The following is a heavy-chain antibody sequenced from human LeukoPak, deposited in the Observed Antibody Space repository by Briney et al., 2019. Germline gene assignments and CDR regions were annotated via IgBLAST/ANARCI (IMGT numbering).Heavy chain of an antibody. CDR3: ARVVDTAILTLDAFNI. D-gene: IGHD5-18*01. CDR2: IYTSGST. V-gene: IGHV4-61*02. J-gene: IGHJ3*02. Sequence: SQTPSLTCTVSGGSISSGSYYWNWIRQPAGKGLEWIGRIYTSGSTDYNPSLKSRVTVSVDTSKNQFSLKLRSVTAADTAVYYCARVVDTAILTLDAFNIWGQGTMVTVSS. CDR1: GGSISSGSYY.